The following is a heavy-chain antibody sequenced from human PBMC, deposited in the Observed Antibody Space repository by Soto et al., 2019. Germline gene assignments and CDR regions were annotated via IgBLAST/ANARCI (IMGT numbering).Heavy chain of an antibody. CDR1: GGSISSYY. J-gene: IGHJ3*02. CDR3: ARLYYDSSGYYYAFDI. CDR2: IYYSGST. Sequence: SETLSLTCTVSGGSISSYYWSWIRQPPGKGLEWIGYIYYSGSTNYNPSLKSRVNISVDTSKNQFSLKLSSVTAADTSVYYCARLYYDSSGYYYAFDIWGQGTMVTVSS. D-gene: IGHD3-22*01. V-gene: IGHV4-59*08.